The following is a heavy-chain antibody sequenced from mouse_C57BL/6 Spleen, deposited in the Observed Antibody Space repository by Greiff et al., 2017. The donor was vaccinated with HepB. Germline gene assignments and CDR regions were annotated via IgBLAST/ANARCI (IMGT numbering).Heavy chain of an antibody. J-gene: IGHJ4*01. D-gene: IGHD2-3*01. Sequence: EVQLQQSGAELVRPGASVKLSCTASGFNIKDDYMHWVKQRPEQGLEWIGWIDPENGDTEYASKFQGKATITADTSSNPAYLQLSSLTSEDTAVYYWTPYDGYVYAMDYWGQGTSVTVSS. CDR1: GFNIKDDY. V-gene: IGHV14-4*01. CDR3: TPYDGYVYAMDY. CDR2: IDPENGDT.